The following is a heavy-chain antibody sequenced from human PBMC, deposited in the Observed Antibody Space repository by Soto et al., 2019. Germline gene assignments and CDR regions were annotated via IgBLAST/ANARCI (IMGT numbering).Heavy chain of an antibody. CDR3: ARGGSRAFDI. CDR2: IYTGGGT. D-gene: IGHD1-26*01. J-gene: IGHJ3*02. Sequence: VQLVESGGGLVQPGGSLRLSCAASGFTVSSSYISWVRQARGKGLERVSVIYTGGGTYYADSVMGRFTISRVNSRISVYLQMNSLRVRDTGVYYCARGGSRAFDIWGQGTLVTVSS. V-gene: IGHV3-66*01. CDR1: GFTVSSSY.